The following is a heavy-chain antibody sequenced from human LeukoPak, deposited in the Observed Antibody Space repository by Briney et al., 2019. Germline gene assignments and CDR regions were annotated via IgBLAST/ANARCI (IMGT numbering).Heavy chain of an antibody. CDR3: ARDGLRRPPTPYCGGDCPLDY. D-gene: IGHD2-21*02. CDR2: ISYDGSNK. V-gene: IGHV3-30*03. J-gene: IGHJ4*02. CDR1: GFTFSSYG. Sequence: PGGSLRLSCAASGFTFSSYGMHWVRQAPGKGLEWVAVISYDGSNKYYADSVKGRFTISRDNAKNSLYLQMNSLRVEDTAMYYCARDGLRRPPTPYCGGDCPLDYWGQGTLVSVSS.